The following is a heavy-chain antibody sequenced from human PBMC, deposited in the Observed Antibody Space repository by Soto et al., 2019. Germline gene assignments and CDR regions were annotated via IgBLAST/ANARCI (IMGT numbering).Heavy chain of an antibody. Sequence: PGGSLRLSCAASGFTFSSYGMHWVRQAPGKGLEWVAVIWYDGSNKYYADSVKGRFTISRDNSKNTLYLQMNSLRAEDTAVYYCARDPGYSSGWRKLDYWGQGTLVTVSS. CDR1: GFTFSSYG. J-gene: IGHJ4*02. D-gene: IGHD6-19*01. CDR2: IWYDGSNK. V-gene: IGHV3-33*01. CDR3: ARDPGYSSGWRKLDY.